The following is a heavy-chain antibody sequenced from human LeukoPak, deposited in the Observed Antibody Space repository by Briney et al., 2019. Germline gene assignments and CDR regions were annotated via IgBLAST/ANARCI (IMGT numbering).Heavy chain of an antibody. Sequence: PGGSLRLSCAASGFTFDDYVMSWVRQAPGKGLEWVSGINWNGCSTGYADSVKGRFTISRDNAKNALYLQMNSLRAEDTALYYCARLGYCSSTSCYMAPGFDYWGQGTLVTVSS. J-gene: IGHJ4*02. CDR2: INWNGCST. CDR1: GFTFDDYV. V-gene: IGHV3-20*04. CDR3: ARLGYCSSTSCYMAPGFDY. D-gene: IGHD2-2*02.